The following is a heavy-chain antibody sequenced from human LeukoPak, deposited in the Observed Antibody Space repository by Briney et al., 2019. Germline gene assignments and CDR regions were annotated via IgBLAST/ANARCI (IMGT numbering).Heavy chain of an antibody. CDR3: ARSGLLWFGELPEFDY. V-gene: IGHV1-18*01. CDR1: GYTFTSYG. Sequence: ASVKVSCKASGYTFTSYGISWVRRAPGQGLEWMGWISAYNGNTNYAQKLQGRVTMTTDTSTSTAYMELRSLRSDDTAVYYCARSGLLWFGELPEFDYWGQGTLVTVSS. D-gene: IGHD3-10*01. J-gene: IGHJ4*02. CDR2: ISAYNGNT.